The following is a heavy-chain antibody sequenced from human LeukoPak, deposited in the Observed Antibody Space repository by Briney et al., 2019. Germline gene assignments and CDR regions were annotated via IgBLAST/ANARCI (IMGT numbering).Heavy chain of an antibody. V-gene: IGHV4-34*01. Sequence: SETLSLTCAVYGGSFSGYYWSWIRQPPGKGLEWIGEINHSGSTNYNPSLKSRVTISVDTSKNQFSLKLSSVTAADTAVYYCARGGPSSSWYDYWGQGTLVTVSS. D-gene: IGHD6-13*01. J-gene: IGHJ4*02. CDR3: ARGGPSSSWYDY. CDR1: GGSFSGYY. CDR2: INHSGST.